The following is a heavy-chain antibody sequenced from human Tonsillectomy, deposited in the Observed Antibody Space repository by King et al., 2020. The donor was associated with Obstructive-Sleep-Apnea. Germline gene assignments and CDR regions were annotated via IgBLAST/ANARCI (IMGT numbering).Heavy chain of an antibody. CDR3: ARVLYDTSWSTFDI. Sequence: VQLQQSGPGLVKPSQTLSLTCAISGDSVSSKSVAWNWISQSPSRGLEWLGRIFYRSKWYSDYAVSVKSRITINPDTFRNQFSLQLNSVTPEDTAVYSCARVLYDTSWSTFDIWGQGTMVTVSS. CDR1: GDSVSSKSVA. V-gene: IGHV6-1*01. D-gene: IGHD3-22*01. J-gene: IGHJ3*02. CDR2: IFYRSKWYS.